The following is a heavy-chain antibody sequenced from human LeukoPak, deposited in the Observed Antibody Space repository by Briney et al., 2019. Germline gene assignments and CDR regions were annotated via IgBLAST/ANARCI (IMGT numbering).Heavy chain of an antibody. V-gene: IGHV1-2*02. CDR3: AREDSGYDLVDWFDP. J-gene: IGHJ5*02. Sequence: ASVKVSCKASGYTFTGYYMHWVRQAPGQGLEWMGWINPNSGGTNYAQKFQGRVTMTRDTSISTAYMELSSLRSEDTAVYYCAREDSGYDLVDWFDPRGQGTLVTVSS. CDR2: INPNSGGT. D-gene: IGHD5-12*01. CDR1: GYTFTGYY.